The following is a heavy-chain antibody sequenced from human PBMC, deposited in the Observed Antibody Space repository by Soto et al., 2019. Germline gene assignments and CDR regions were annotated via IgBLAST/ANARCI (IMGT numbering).Heavy chain of an antibody. D-gene: IGHD3-10*01. CDR2: ISGSGGST. J-gene: IGHJ6*02. Sequence: GGSLRLSCAASGFTFSSYAMSWVRQAPGKGLEWVSAISGSGGSTYYADSVKGRFTISRDNSKNTLYLQMNSLRAEDTAVYYCVKDHSGFGELYYYYYYGMDVWGQGTTVTVSS. V-gene: IGHV3-23*01. CDR3: VKDHSGFGELYYYYYYGMDV. CDR1: GFTFSSYA.